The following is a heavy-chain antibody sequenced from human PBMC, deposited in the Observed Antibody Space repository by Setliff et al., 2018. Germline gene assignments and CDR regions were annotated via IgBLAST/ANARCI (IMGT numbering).Heavy chain of an antibody. D-gene: IGHD2-21*02. J-gene: IGHJ4*02. Sequence: GESLKISCAASGFTFSNYYMTWIRQAPGKGLEWISYIHDSGNPIYYADSVRGRFTISRDNARDSLYLQMNSLRAEDTAVYYCARVWRLVSDYWGQGTLVTVSS. V-gene: IGHV3-11*04. CDR3: ARVWRLVSDY. CDR1: GFTFSNYY. CDR2: IHDSGNPI.